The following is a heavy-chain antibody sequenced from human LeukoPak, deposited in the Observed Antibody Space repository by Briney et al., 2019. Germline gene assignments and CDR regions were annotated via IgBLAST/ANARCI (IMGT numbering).Heavy chain of an antibody. D-gene: IGHD2-15*01. CDR2: IYPADSDI. CDR1: GYSINNYW. CDR3: ARQEYCSGGSCYTWFDP. Sequence: GESLKISCKGSGYSINNYWIGWVRQMPGKGLEWVGIIYPADSDIRYSPSLQGQVTISADKSISTVYLQWSSLKASDTAMYYCARQEYCSGGSCYTWFDPWGQGTLVTVSS. J-gene: IGHJ5*02. V-gene: IGHV5-51*01.